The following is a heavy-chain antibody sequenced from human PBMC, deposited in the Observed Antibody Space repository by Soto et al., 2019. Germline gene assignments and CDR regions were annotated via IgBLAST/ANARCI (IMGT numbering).Heavy chain of an antibody. Sequence: GESLKISCWASGYDFATYWITWVRQMPGKGLEWMGRIDPSDSYTNYSPSFEGHVTLSVDKSINTAYLQWSNLRASDTAMYCCARHATYSSLLWDVWGQGTTVTISS. CDR3: ARHATYSSLLWDV. D-gene: IGHD2-21*01. V-gene: IGHV5-10-1*01. CDR2: IDPSDSYT. CDR1: GYDFATYW. J-gene: IGHJ6*02.